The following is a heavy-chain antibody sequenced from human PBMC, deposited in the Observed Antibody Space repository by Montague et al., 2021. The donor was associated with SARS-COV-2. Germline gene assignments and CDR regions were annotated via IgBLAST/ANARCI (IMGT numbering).Heavy chain of an antibody. J-gene: IGHJ5*02. CDR3: ARGGDMNWFDP. CDR2: IYYRGST. D-gene: IGHD2-15*01. V-gene: IGHV4-59*01. CDR1: GGSISSYY. Sequence: SETLSLTCTVSGGSISSYYWSCILQPPGKGLVWFGYIYYRGSTNYNPSLQSRVTISVDTSKNQFSPQLSSVTAADAAVYYCARGGDMNWFDPWGPGTLGTVSS.